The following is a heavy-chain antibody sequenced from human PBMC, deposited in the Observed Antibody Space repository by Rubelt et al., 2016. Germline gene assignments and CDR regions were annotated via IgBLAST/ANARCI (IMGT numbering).Heavy chain of an antibody. D-gene: IGHD2-15*01. V-gene: IGHV4-38-2*02. Sequence: QVQLQESGPRLVQPSETLSLTCTVSGYSISSGYYWGWIRQPPGKGLEWIGSIYYSGSTYNNPSLKSRVTISADTSKKQISLKLNSGTAADTAVYYCARFRFCSGGSCETDNWGQGTLVTVSS. CDR1: GYSISSGYY. CDR2: IYYSGST. J-gene: IGHJ4*02. CDR3: ARFRFCSGGSCETDN.